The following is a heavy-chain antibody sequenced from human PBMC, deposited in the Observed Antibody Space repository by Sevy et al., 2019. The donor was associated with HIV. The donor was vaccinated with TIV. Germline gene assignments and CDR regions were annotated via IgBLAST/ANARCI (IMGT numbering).Heavy chain of an antibody. CDR3: AHRRVDTAMVPHYFDY. CDR1: GFSLSTSGVG. J-gene: IGHJ4*02. V-gene: IGHV2-5*02. CDR2: IYWDDDK. Sequence: SGPTLVNPTQTLTLTCTFSGFSLSTSGVGVGWIRQPPGKVLEWLALIYWDDDKRYSPSLKSRLTITKDTSKNQVVLTMTNMDPVDTATYYCAHRRVDTAMVPHYFDYWGQGTLVTVSS. D-gene: IGHD5-18*01.